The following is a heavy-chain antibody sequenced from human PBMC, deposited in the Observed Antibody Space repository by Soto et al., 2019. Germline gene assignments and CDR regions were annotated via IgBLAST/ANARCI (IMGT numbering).Heavy chain of an antibody. CDR1: GFSFSIFA. J-gene: IGHJ4*02. D-gene: IGHD5-18*01. V-gene: IGHV3-23*01. Sequence: EVHLLESGGGFLQPGGSLSLSCAASGFSFSIFAMNWVRQAPGKGLEWVSTISSGGGTTLYADSVKGRFTISRDNSKNTVSLQMNSLRAEDTAVYYCVRGYSYVWGQGTLVTVSS. CDR3: VRGYSYV. CDR2: ISSGGGTT.